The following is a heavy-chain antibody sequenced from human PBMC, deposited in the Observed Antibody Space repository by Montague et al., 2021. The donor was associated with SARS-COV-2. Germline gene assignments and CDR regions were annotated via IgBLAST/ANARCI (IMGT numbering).Heavy chain of an antibody. CDR2: IKQSGRT. V-gene: IGHV4-34*01. Sequence: SETLSLTCAVYGGSFGDDHWSWIRQPPGKGLEWIGDIKQSGRTXXXPSXXXRVTISVDTSKNQFSLKLTSVTAADTAVYFCARGYLSVSMIVVAFTSASYYFDYWGQGAQVTVSS. CDR1: GGSFGDDH. D-gene: IGHD2-15*01. CDR3: ARGYLSVSMIVVAFTSASYYFDY. J-gene: IGHJ4*02.